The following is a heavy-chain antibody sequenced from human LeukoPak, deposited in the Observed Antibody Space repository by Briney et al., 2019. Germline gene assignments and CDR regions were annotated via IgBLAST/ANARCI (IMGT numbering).Heavy chain of an antibody. Sequence: PSETLSLTCTVSGGSISSSSYYWGWIRQPPGKGLEWIGSIYYSGSTYYNPSLKSRVTISVDKSKNQFSLKLSSVTAADTAVYYCARGAAAAGRRYYFDYWGQGTLVTVSS. J-gene: IGHJ4*02. CDR1: GGSISSSSYY. D-gene: IGHD6-13*01. V-gene: IGHV4-39*07. CDR2: IYYSGST. CDR3: ARGAAAAGRRYYFDY.